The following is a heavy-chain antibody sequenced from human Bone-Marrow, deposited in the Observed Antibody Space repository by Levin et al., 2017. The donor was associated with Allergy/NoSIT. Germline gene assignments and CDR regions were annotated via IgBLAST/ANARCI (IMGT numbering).Heavy chain of an antibody. D-gene: IGHD6-13*01. CDR1: GGSFRDFSDY. J-gene: IGHJ4*02. V-gene: IGHV4-34*01. CDR2: INHSGIA. CDR3: ARVRPQLVPDY. Sequence: SQTLSLTCAVYGGSFRDFSDYNCYWIRQPPGKGLEWIGEINHSGIAKYNPSLKSRVTISIDTSKNQFSLKMTSVTAADTAVYFCARVRPQLVPDYLGQRTLVTV.